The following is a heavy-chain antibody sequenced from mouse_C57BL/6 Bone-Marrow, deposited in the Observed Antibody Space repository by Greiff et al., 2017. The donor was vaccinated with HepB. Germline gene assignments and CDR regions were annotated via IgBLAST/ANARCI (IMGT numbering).Heavy chain of an antibody. Sequence: DVKLVESGGGLVQPGESLKLSCESNEYEFPSHYMSWVRKTPEKRLELVAAINSDGGSTYYPDTMERRFIISKDNTKKTLYLQMSSLRSEDTALYDCARQGDYEYWYFDGWGTGTTVTVSS. J-gene: IGHJ1*03. CDR3: ARQGDYEYWYFDG. D-gene: IGHD2-4*01. CDR1: EYEFPSHY. CDR2: INSDGGST. V-gene: IGHV5-2*01.